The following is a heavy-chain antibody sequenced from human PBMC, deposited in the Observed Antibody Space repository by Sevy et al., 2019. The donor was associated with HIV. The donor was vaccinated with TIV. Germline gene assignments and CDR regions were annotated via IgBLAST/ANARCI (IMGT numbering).Heavy chain of an antibody. J-gene: IGHJ3*01. CDR1: GYSFTSYW. D-gene: IGHD3-22*01. Sequence: GESLKISCKGSGYSFTSYWIGWVRQMPGKGLEWMGIIYPGDSDTRYSPSFQGQVTISADKSIGTAYLQWSSLKASDTAMYYCARQGRHYYDSSGYYFVEPWGQGTMVTVSS. V-gene: IGHV5-51*01. CDR3: ARQGRHYYDSSGYYFVEP. CDR2: IYPGDSDT.